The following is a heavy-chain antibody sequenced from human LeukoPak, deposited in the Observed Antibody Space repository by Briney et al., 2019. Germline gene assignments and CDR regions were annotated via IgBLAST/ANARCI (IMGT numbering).Heavy chain of an antibody. J-gene: IGHJ6*03. CDR1: GYTFTGYY. Sequence: ASVKVSCKASGYTFTGYYMHWVRQAPGQGLEWMGGFDPEDGETIYAQKFQGRVTMTEDTSTDTAYMELSSLRSEDTAVYYCATHSGWFPYYYYYMDVWGKGTTVTVSS. D-gene: IGHD6-19*01. CDR3: ATHSGWFPYYYYYMDV. V-gene: IGHV1-24*01. CDR2: FDPEDGET.